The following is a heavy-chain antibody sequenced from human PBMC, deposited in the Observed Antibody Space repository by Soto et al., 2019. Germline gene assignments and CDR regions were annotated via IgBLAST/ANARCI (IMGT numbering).Heavy chain of an antibody. CDR1: GGSFSNYY. D-gene: IGHD5-12*01. CDR3: GRPARQDTVAGDY. V-gene: IGHV4-34*01. CDR2: INHNGST. J-gene: IGHJ4*02. Sequence: SETLSLTCAIYGGSFSNYYWNWIRQPPGKGLEWMGKINHNGSTNYSPSLKSRLTISVDTSKNLFSLKLISVTAADTAVYFCGRPARQDTVAGDYWGQGTLVTVSS.